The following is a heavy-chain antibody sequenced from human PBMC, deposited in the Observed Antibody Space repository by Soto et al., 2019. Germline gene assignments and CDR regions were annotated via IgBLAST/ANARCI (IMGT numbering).Heavy chain of an antibody. Sequence: GESLKISCRGSGYDFNTNWFGWVRQLPGKGLEWVGIMYPGDSDTRYNPSLQGHVTLSADVTVSTAFLQWRSLKTSDTGMYFCARLPRDCNKTSCYYADHWGHGTQVTVSS. CDR2: MYPGDSDT. J-gene: IGHJ4*01. D-gene: IGHD2-2*01. CDR1: GYDFNTNW. V-gene: IGHV5-51*01. CDR3: ARLPRDCNKTSCYYADH.